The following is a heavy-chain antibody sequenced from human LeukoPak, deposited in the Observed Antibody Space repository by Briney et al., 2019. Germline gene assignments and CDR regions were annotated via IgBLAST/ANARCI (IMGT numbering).Heavy chain of an antibody. V-gene: IGHV3-7*01. D-gene: IGHD3-10*01. Sequence: GGSLRLSCAASGFIFSSYWMSWVRQAPGKGLEWVANIKQDGSEKYYVDSVKGRFTISRDNAKNSLYLQMNSLRAEDTAVYYCARGSGSFDWFDPWGQGTLVTVSS. J-gene: IGHJ5*02. CDR2: IKQDGSEK. CDR3: ARGSGSFDWFDP. CDR1: GFIFSSYW.